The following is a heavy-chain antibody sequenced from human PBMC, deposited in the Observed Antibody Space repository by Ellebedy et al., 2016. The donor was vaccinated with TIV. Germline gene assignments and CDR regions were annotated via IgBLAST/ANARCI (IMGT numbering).Heavy chain of an antibody. Sequence: ASVKVSXXASGYLFTNYDINWVRQATGQGLEWMGWINPNSGNTGYAQKFQGRVTMTRNTSISTAYMELSRLRSDDTAVYYCARLWNDAFDYWGQGTLVTVSS. V-gene: IGHV1-8*01. CDR1: GYLFTNYD. D-gene: IGHD1-1*01. CDR3: ARLWNDAFDY. CDR2: INPNSGNT. J-gene: IGHJ4*02.